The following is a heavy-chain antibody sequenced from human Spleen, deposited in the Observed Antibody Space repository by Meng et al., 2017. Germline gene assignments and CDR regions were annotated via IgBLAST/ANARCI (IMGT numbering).Heavy chain of an antibody. CDR1: GFTFSSYG. CDR3: AKDLAPMVRGFEFFYYGMDV. Sequence: GESLKISCAASGFTFSSYGMSWVRQAPGKGLEGVSAISGSGGSTYYADSVKGRFTISRDNSKNTLYLQMNSMRAEDTAVYYCAKDLAPMVRGFEFFYYGMDVWGQGTTVTVSS. V-gene: IGHV3-23*01. CDR2: ISGSGGST. J-gene: IGHJ6*02. D-gene: IGHD3-10*01.